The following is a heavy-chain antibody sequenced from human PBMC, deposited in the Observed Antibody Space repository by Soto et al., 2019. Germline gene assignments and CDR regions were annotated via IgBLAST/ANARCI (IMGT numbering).Heavy chain of an antibody. Sequence: QVQLQESGPGLVKPSQTLSLTCTVSGGSISSGGYYWSWIRQHPGKGLEWIGYIYYSGSTYYNPSLRGQVTISVDTSKNQFALKLSSVTAADTAVYYCGALGGGATTFDYWGQGTLVTVSS. J-gene: IGHJ4*02. CDR3: GALGGGATTFDY. CDR2: IYYSGST. V-gene: IGHV4-31*01. D-gene: IGHD1-26*01. CDR1: GGSISSGGYY.